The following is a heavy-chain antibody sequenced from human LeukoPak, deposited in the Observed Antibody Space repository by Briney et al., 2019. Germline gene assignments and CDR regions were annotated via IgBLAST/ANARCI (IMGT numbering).Heavy chain of an antibody. CDR3: ARARGYGGKHDAFDI. V-gene: IGHV3-48*04. J-gene: IGHJ3*02. Sequence: GSLRLSCAASGFTFSSYWMSWVRQAPGKGLEWVSYISSSGSTIYYADSVKGRFTISRDNAKNSLSLQMNSLRAEDTAVYYCARARGYGGKHDAFDIWGQGTMVTVSS. D-gene: IGHD4-23*01. CDR2: ISSSGSTI. CDR1: GFTFSSYW.